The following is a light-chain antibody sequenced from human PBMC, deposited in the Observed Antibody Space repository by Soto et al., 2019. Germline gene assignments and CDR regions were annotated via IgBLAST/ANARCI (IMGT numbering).Light chain of an antibody. Sequence: QSVLTQPPSASGTPGQRVTISCSGSSSNIGSNYVYWYQQLPGTAPKLRIYRNNQLPSGVPDRFSGSKSGTSASLAISGLRSEDEANYYCAAWDDSLSGYVFGTGTKLTVL. CDR2: RNN. CDR1: SSNIGSNY. V-gene: IGLV1-47*01. J-gene: IGLJ1*01. CDR3: AAWDDSLSGYV.